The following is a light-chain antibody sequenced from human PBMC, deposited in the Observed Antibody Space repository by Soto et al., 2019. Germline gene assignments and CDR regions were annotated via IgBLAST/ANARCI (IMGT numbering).Light chain of an antibody. CDR2: TAA. V-gene: IGKV1-39*01. Sequence: IHMTQSPSSLSASVGDRVTITCRASQRITTYLNWYQQKPGKAPKLLISTAATLQGGVPSRFSGSGSRTDFTLTIPTLQPEDFATYFCKQSYSTPYTFGQGTKLEIK. CDR3: KQSYSTPYT. J-gene: IGKJ2*01. CDR1: QRITTY.